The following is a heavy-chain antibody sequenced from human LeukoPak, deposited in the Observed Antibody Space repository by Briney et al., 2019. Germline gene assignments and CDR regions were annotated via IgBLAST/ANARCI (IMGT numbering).Heavy chain of an antibody. CDR1: GSTFSSYA. V-gene: IGHV3-30*04. J-gene: IGHJ6*04. CDR2: ISYDGSNK. D-gene: IGHD3-16*02. CDR3: ARGYTYYDYVWGSYRYTRGMDV. Sequence: GRSLRLSCAASGSTFSSYAMHWVRQAPGKGLEGVAVISYDGSNKYYADSVKGRFTISRDNSKNTLYLQMNSLRAEDTAVYYCARGYTYYDYVWGSYRYTRGMDVWGKGTTVTVSS.